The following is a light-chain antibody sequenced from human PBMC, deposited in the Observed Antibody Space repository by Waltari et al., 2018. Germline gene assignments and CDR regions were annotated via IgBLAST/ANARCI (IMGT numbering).Light chain of an antibody. CDR3: QAWDSGTV. CDR1: DLDNHY. V-gene: IGLV3-1*01. J-gene: IGLJ3*02. Sequence: SRELTQPPSASVSPGQTASISCPGDDLDNHYAHWYQQKPGRSPVLVIHQKNKRPSGIPDRFSGSKSGKTATLTISGTQAMDEADYYCQAWDSGTVFGGGTKLTVL. CDR2: QKN.